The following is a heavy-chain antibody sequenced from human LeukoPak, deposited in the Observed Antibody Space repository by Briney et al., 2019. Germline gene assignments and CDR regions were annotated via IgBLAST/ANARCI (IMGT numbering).Heavy chain of an antibody. J-gene: IGHJ4*02. CDR2: IIPILGIA. V-gene: IGHV1-69*04. Sequence: ASVKVSCKASGGTFSSYAISWVRQAAGQGLEWMGRIIPILGIANYAQKFQGRVTITADKSTSTAYMELSSLRSGDTAVYYCARDRDGYNLPFDYWGQGTLVTVSS. CDR1: GGTFSSYA. CDR3: ARDRDGYNLPFDY. D-gene: IGHD5-24*01.